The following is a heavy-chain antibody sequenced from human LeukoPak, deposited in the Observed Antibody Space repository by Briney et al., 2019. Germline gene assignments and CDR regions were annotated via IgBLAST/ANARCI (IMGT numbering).Heavy chain of an antibody. CDR1: GYTFTSYA. V-gene: IGHV7-4-1*02. CDR3: AREGTAGGDVSSNWFDP. D-gene: IGHD2-21*02. J-gene: IGHJ5*02. CDR2: INTNTGNP. Sequence: ASVKVSCKASGYTFTSYAMNWVRQAPGQGLEWMGWINTNTGNPTYAQGFAGRFVFSLDTSVNTAYLQISSLKAEDTAVYYCAREGTAGGDVSSNWFDPWGQGTLVTVSS.